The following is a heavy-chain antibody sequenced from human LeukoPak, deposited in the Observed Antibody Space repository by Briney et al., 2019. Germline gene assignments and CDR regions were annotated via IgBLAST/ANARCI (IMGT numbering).Heavy chain of an antibody. Sequence: SGPTLVNPTQTLTLTCTFSGFSLSTSGMCVSWIRQPPGKALEWLARIDWDDDKYYSTSLKTRLTISKDTSKNQVILTMTNMDPVDTATYYCARTGYDILTGYAIDYWGQGTLVTVSS. CDR3: ARTGYDILTGYAIDY. CDR2: IDWDDDK. D-gene: IGHD3-9*01. V-gene: IGHV2-70*11. J-gene: IGHJ4*02. CDR1: GFSLSTSGMC.